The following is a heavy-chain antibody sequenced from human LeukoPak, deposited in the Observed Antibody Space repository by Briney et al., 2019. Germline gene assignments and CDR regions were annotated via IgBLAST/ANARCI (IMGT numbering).Heavy chain of an antibody. CDR3: ARDPLPSVGFGEFDDAFDI. D-gene: IGHD3-10*01. CDR2: IKQDGSEK. CDR1: GFTFSSYW. V-gene: IGHV3-7*01. J-gene: IGHJ3*02. Sequence: GGSLRLSCAASGFTFSSYWMSWVRQAPGKGLQWVANIKQDGSEKYYVDSVKGRFTISRDNAKNSLYLQMNSLRAEDTAVYYCARDPLPSVGFGEFDDAFDIWGQGTMVTVSS.